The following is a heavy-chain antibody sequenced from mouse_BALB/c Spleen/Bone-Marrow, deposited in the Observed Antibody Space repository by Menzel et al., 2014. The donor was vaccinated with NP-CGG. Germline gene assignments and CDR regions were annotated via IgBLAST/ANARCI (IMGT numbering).Heavy chain of an antibody. Sequence: EVLLQESGGGLVKSGGSLKLSCAASGFSFSNYGMSWVRPTPEKRLEWVATISGDGRCTFYSDSVRGRFTISRDSAKYNLYLQPSSLRSADTALYYCARHAYYDQTEVSFVYWGQGTLVTVSA. CDR1: GFSFSNYG. D-gene: IGHD2-4*01. CDR3: ARHAYYDQTEVSFVY. V-gene: IGHV5-9-2*01. CDR2: ISGDGRCT. J-gene: IGHJ3*01.